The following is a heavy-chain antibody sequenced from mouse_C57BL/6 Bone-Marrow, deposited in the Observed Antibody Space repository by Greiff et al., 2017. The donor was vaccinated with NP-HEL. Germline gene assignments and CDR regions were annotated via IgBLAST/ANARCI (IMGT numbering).Heavy chain of an antibody. J-gene: IGHJ1*03. V-gene: IGHV1-72*01. CDR1: GYTFTSYW. Sequence: QVQLPQPGAELVKPGASVKLSCKASGYTFTSYWMHWVKPRPGRGLEWIGRIDPNSGGTKYNEKFKSKATLTVDKPSSTAYMQLSSLTSEDSAVYYCARWEDYGSSFWYFDVWGTGTTVTVSS. D-gene: IGHD1-1*01. CDR3: ARWEDYGSSFWYFDV. CDR2: IDPNSGGT.